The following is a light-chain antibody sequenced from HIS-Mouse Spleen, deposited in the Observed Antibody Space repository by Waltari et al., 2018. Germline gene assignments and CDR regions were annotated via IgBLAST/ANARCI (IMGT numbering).Light chain of an antibody. Sequence: YDLTTHPRVQVSPGRTAGTTCSEYHCPNQNPYWYQQKPGQAPVLVIYKDSERPSGIPERFSGSSSGTTVTLTISGVQAEDEADYYCQSADSSGTYVVFGGGTKLTVL. J-gene: IGLJ2*01. V-gene: IGLV3-25*03. CDR1: HCPNQN. CDR3: QSADSSGTYVV. CDR2: KDS.